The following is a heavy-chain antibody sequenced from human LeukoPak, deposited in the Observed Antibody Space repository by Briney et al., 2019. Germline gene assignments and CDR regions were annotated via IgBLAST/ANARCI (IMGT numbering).Heavy chain of an antibody. CDR3: ARGLLAAAGNDY. D-gene: IGHD6-13*01. Sequence: PSETLSLTCSVSGGSIRSYYWSWIRQPPGKGLEWIGYIYYTESPNYNPSLKSRLTISVDTSKNQFSLKLTSVTPADTAVYYCARGLLAAAGNDYWGQGTLVTVSS. J-gene: IGHJ4*02. V-gene: IGHV4-59*01. CDR2: IYYTESP. CDR1: GGSIRSYY.